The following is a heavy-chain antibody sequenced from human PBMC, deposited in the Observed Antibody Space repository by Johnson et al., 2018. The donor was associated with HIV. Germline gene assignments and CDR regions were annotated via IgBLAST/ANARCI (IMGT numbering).Heavy chain of an antibody. D-gene: IGHD6-19*01. J-gene: IGHJ3*02. CDR3: ARVGAVAGLYSI. Sequence: VQVVESGGGLVQPGGSLRLSCAASGFIFSTFEMSWVRQAPGKGLEWVSGINSDGNIITYADSVKGRFTISRDNAKNSLYLQMNSLSAEDTALYYCARVGAVAGLYSIWGQGTMVTVSS. V-gene: IGHV3-74*03. CDR2: INSDGNII. CDR1: GFIFSTFE.